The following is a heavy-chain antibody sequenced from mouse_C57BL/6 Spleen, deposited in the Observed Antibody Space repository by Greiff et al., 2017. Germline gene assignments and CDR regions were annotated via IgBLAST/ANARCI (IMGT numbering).Heavy chain of an antibody. CDR3: ARYDGYSWLAY. V-gene: IGHV1-64*01. Sequence: QVQLQQPGAELVKPGASVKLSCKASGYTFTRYWMHWVKQRPGQGLEWIGMIHPNSGSTNYNEKFKSKATLTVDKSSSTAYMQLSSLTSEDSAVYCCARYDGYSWLAYWGQGTLVTVSA. D-gene: IGHD2-3*01. CDR2: IHPNSGST. CDR1: GYTFTRYW. J-gene: IGHJ3*01.